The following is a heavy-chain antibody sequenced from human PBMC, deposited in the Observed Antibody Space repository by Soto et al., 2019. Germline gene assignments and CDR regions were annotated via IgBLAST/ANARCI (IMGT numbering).Heavy chain of an antibody. CDR3: ARGGVGYSYGYRKDYYGMDV. V-gene: IGHV1-8*01. CDR2: MNPNSGNT. Sequence: DSVKVSCKASGYTFTSYDINWVRQATGQGLEWMGWMNPNSGNTGYAQKFQGRVTMTRNTSISTAYMELSSLRSEDTAVYYCARGGVGYSYGYRKDYYGMDVWGQGTTVTVSS. CDR1: GYTFTSYD. D-gene: IGHD5-18*01. J-gene: IGHJ6*02.